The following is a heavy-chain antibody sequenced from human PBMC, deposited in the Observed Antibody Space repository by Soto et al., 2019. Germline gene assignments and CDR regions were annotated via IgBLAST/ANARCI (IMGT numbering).Heavy chain of an antibody. CDR2: INPNSGGT. D-gene: IGHD3-10*01. Sequence: ASVKVSCKASGYTFTGYYMHWVRQAPGQGLEWMGWINPNSGGTNYAQKFQGWVTMTRDTSISTAYMELSRLRSDDTAVYYCARDFVTMVRGGPYGMDVWGQGTTVTVSS. CDR1: GYTFTGYY. J-gene: IGHJ6*02. V-gene: IGHV1-2*04. CDR3: ARDFVTMVRGGPYGMDV.